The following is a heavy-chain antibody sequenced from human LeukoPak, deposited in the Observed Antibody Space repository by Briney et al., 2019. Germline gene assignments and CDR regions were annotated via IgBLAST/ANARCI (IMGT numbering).Heavy chain of an antibody. D-gene: IGHD4-17*01. CDR2: INPNSGGT. Sequence: ASVKVSCKAPGYTFTGYYMHWVRQAPGQGLEWMGWINPNSGGTNYAQKFQGRVTMTRDTSISTAYMELSRLRSDDTAVYYCARGPATTGVNWFDPWGQGTLVTVSS. CDR1: GYTFTGYY. CDR3: ARGPATTGVNWFDP. V-gene: IGHV1-2*02. J-gene: IGHJ5*02.